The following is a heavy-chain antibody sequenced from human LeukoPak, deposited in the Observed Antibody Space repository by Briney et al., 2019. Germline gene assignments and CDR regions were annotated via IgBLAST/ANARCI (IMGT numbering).Heavy chain of an antibody. V-gene: IGHV4-38-2*02. J-gene: IGHJ6*03. CDR3: ARRVRSWYYYYYYMDV. Sequence: PSETLSLTCTVSGYSISSGYYWGWIRQPPGKGLEWIGSIYHSGSTYYNPSLKSRVTISVDTSKNQFSLKLSSVTAADTAVYYCARRVRSWYYYYYYMDVWGKGTTVTISS. CDR2: IYHSGST. D-gene: IGHD3-16*01. CDR1: GYSISSGYY.